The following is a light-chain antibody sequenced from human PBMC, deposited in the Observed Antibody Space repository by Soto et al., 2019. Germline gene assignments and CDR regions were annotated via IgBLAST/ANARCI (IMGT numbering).Light chain of an antibody. J-gene: IGLJ1*01. CDR1: KLGDKF. CDR3: QAWDSSTYV. Sequence: SYELTQPSSVSVSPGQTASITCSGDKLGDKFVCWYQHKPGQSPVLLIYQNNKRPSGIPERFSGSNSGNTATLTISGTQALDEADYYCQAWDSSTYVFGSGTKLTVL. CDR2: QNN. V-gene: IGLV3-1*01.